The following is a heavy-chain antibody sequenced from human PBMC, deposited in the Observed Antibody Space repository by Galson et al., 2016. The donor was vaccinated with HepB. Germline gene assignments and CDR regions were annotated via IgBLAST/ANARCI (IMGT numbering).Heavy chain of an antibody. V-gene: IGHV3-7*03. D-gene: IGHD1-1*01. J-gene: IGHJ1*01. CDR1: GFTFSSYA. Sequence: SLRLSCAASGFTFSSYAMSWVRQAPGKGLEWVSSIRGNGCETHYADSVRGRFTISRDNAKNSLYLQLNNLRVGDTAVYYCARDGDELGWNPGHWGQGTLVSVSS. CDR3: ARDGDELGWNPGH. CDR2: IRGNGCET.